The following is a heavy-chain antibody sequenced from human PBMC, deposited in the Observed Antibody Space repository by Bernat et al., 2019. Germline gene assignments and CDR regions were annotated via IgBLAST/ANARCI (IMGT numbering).Heavy chain of an antibody. CDR2: ISGSGGNT. CDR3: AKQSESYGDSRIDY. J-gene: IGHJ4*02. Sequence: EVQLVESGGGVVQPGGSLRLSCAASGFTFSSYAMTWVRQAPGKGLEWVSVISGSGGNTYYADSVKGRFTISRDNSKNTLYLQMNSLRAEDTAVYYCAKQSESYGDSRIDYWGQGTLVTVSS. CDR1: GFTFSSYA. V-gene: IGHV3-23*04. D-gene: IGHD4-17*01.